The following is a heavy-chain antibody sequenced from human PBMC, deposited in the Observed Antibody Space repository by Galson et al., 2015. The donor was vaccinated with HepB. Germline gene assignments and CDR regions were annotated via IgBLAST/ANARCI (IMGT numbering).Heavy chain of an antibody. V-gene: IGHV3-30*04. D-gene: IGHD1-26*01. CDR2: TSYDVSEE. J-gene: IGHJ6*02. Sequence: SLRLSCAASGFTFSNYPMHWVRQAPGKGLEWVALTSYDVSEEYYADSVKGRFTISRDNAKNTVSLQMTSLRAEDTAVYFCAALGGTYYMDVWGQGTTVTVSS. CDR1: GFTFSNYP. CDR3: AALGGTYYMDV.